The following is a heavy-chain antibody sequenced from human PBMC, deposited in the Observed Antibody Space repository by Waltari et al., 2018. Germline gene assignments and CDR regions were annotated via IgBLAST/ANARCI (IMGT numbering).Heavy chain of an antibody. CDR1: GGTFSSYA. Sequence: QVQLVPSGAEVKKPGSSVKVSCMASGGTFSSYAISWVRQAPGQGLEWMGRIIPIVGTANYAQKLQGRVTITADKSTSTAYMELSSLRSEDTAVYYCARAGTAMVSFDYWGQGTLVTVSS. J-gene: IGHJ4*02. D-gene: IGHD5-18*01. V-gene: IGHV1-69*04. CDR3: ARAGTAMVSFDY. CDR2: IIPIVGTA.